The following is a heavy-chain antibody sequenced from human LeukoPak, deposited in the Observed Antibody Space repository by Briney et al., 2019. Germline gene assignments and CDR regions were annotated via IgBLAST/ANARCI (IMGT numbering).Heavy chain of an antibody. Sequence: PSETLSLTCTVSGGSISSSSYYWGWTRQPPGKGLEWIGSIYYSGSTYYNPSLKSRVTISVDTSKNQFSLKLSSVTAADTAVYYCARLDFWSGYYFDYWGQGTLVTVSS. V-gene: IGHV4-39*01. CDR2: IYYSGST. CDR3: ARLDFWSGYYFDY. J-gene: IGHJ4*02. D-gene: IGHD3-3*01. CDR1: GGSISSSSYY.